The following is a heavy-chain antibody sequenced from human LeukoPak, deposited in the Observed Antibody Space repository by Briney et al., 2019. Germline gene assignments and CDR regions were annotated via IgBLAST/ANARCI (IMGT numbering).Heavy chain of an antibody. V-gene: IGHV1-8*03. J-gene: IGHJ6*03. Sequence: GASVKVSCKASGYTFTSYDINWVRQATGQGLEWMGWMKPKSGNTGYAQKSEGRGTITRNTTIRTAYMELSSLRSEDTAVYYCARVSDETRGYYYYYMDVWGKGTTVTVSS. CDR2: MKPKSGNT. CDR3: ARVSDETRGYYYYYMDV. CDR1: GYTFTSYD. D-gene: IGHD3-10*01.